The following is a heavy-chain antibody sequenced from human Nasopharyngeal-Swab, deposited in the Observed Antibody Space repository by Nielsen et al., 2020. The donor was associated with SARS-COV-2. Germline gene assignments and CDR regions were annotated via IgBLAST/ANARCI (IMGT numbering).Heavy chain of an antibody. Sequence: ASVKVSCKASGYTFTSHYMHWVRQAPGQGLEWMGIINPSGGSTSYAQKFQGRVTMTRDTSTSTVYMELSSLRSEDTAVYYCARDRITMVRGVISLTNWFDPWGQGTLVTVSS. D-gene: IGHD3-10*01. CDR3: ARDRITMVRGVISLTNWFDP. J-gene: IGHJ5*02. CDR1: GYTFTSHY. CDR2: INPSGGST. V-gene: IGHV1-46*01.